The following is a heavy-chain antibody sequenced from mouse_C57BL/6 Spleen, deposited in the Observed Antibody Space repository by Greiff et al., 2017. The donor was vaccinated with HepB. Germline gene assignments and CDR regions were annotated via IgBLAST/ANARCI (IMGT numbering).Heavy chain of an antibody. J-gene: IGHJ3*01. Sequence: EVQGVESGGGLVKPGGSLKLSCAASGFTFSSYAMSWVRQTPEKRLEWVATISDGGSYTYYPDNVHGRFTISRDNAKNNLYLQMSHLKSEDTAMYYCARSFITTEFAYWGQGTLVTVSA. V-gene: IGHV5-4*01. D-gene: IGHD1-1*01. CDR2: ISDGGSYT. CDR3: ARSFITTEFAY. CDR1: GFTFSSYA.